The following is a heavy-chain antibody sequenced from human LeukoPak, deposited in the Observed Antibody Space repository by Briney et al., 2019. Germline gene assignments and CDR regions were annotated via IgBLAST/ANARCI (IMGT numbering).Heavy chain of an antibody. CDR2: ITHGGDST. V-gene: IGHV3-23*01. CDR3: ARGRIHSSGWDFDS. D-gene: IGHD6-19*01. Sequence: GGSLRLSCAASGFTFGTYAMNRVRQAPGKGLEWVSSITHGGDSTYYANSVKGRLTISRDNSKNTLSLQMNSLRAEDTAFYYCARGRIHSSGWDFDSWGQGTLVTVSS. CDR1: GFTFGTYA. J-gene: IGHJ4*02.